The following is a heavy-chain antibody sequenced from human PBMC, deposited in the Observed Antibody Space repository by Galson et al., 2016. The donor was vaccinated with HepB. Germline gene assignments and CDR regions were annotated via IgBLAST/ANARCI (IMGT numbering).Heavy chain of an antibody. CDR2: ISYDASSL. V-gene: IGHV3-30*03. J-gene: IGHJ4*02. Sequence: SLRLSCAASGFPFSAYGMSWVRQAPGKGLEWVSDISYDASSLHYADSVKGRFTVSRDNAKNTLFLQINSLRAEDTAVYYCARGEGRYTDYWGQGTLVTVSS. CDR3: ARGEGRYTDY. D-gene: IGHD1-26*01. CDR1: GFPFSAYG.